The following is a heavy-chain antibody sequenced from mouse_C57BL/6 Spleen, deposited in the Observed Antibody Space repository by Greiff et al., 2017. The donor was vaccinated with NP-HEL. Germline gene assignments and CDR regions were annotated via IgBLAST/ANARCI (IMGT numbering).Heavy chain of an antibody. Sequence: QVQLQQSGAELVRPGASVTLSCKASGYTFTDYEMHWVKQTPVHGLEWIGAIDPETGGTAYNQKFKGKAILTADKSSSTAYMELRSLTSEDSAVYYCTRPLYSNYEAWFAYWGQGTLVTVSA. CDR3: TRPLYSNYEAWFAY. V-gene: IGHV1-15*01. J-gene: IGHJ3*01. CDR2: IDPETGGT. CDR1: GYTFTDYE. D-gene: IGHD2-5*01.